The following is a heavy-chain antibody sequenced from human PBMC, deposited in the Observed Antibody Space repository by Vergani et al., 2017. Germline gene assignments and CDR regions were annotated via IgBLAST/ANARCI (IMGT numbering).Heavy chain of an antibody. CDR3: ATKSCGTPGCQIGYFRE. V-gene: IGHV3-30*03. D-gene: IGHD1-1*01. J-gene: IGHJ1*01. CDR2: ISYDGTQK. CDR1: GFTSSYYG. Sequence: QVHLVESGGGVAQPGRSLSLSCVVSGFTSSYYGMHWVRQAPGKGLEWVAVISYDGTQKYYADSVKGRFTISRDNSKSTLYLQMNSLRTEDTAVYYCATKSCGTPGCQIGYFREWGQGTLVTVSS.